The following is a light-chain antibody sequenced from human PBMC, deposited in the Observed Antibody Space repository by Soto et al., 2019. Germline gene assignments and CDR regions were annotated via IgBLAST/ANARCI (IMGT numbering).Light chain of an antibody. Sequence: AIRMTQSPSSFSASTGVRVTITCRASQCISSYLAWYQQKPGKAPKLLIYAASTLQSGVPSRFSGSGSETDFTLTISCLQSEDFATYYCQQYYSYPRSVGGGTKVEIK. CDR2: AAS. CDR1: QCISSY. CDR3: QQYYSYPRS. J-gene: IGKJ4*01. V-gene: IGKV1-8*01.